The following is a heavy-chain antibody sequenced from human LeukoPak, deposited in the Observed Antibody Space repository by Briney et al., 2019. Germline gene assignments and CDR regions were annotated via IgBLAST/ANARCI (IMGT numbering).Heavy chain of an antibody. V-gene: IGHV4-59*01. D-gene: IGHD4-17*01. CDR3: ATVPTV. CDR2: IYYSGST. J-gene: IGHJ4*02. CDR1: GGSISPYY. Sequence: SETLSLTCTVSGGSISPYYWSWIRQPPGKGLEWIGYIYYSGSTSYNPSLESRVTISVDTSKNQFSLKLTSVTAADTAVYYCATVPTVWGQGTLVTVSS.